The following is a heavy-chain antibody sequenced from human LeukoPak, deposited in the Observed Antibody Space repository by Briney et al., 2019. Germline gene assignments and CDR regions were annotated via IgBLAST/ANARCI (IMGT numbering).Heavy chain of an antibody. J-gene: IGHJ4*02. CDR1: GFIVSTNY. CDR3: ARGSAYSH. V-gene: IGHV3-66*02. CDR2: IYSGGST. D-gene: IGHD3-22*01. Sequence: GGSLRLSCAASGFIVSTNYMRWFRQAPGKGLEWVSVIYSGGSTYYADSVKGRFTISRDNSKNMLYLQMNSLRAEDTAVYYCARGSAYSHWGQGTLVTVSS.